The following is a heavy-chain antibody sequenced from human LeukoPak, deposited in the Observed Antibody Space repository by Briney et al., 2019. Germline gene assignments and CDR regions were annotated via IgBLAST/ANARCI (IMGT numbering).Heavy chain of an antibody. CDR3: ARDRGGGYSYGRGGYYFDY. Sequence: MTSETLSLTCTVSGVSISSGGYYWSWIRQHPGKGLEWIGYIYYSGSTYYNPSLKSRVTISVDTSKNQFSLNLSSVTAADTAVYYCARDRGGGYSYGRGGYYFDYWGQGTLVTVSS. V-gene: IGHV4-31*03. D-gene: IGHD5-18*01. J-gene: IGHJ4*02. CDR1: GVSISSGGYY. CDR2: IYYSGST.